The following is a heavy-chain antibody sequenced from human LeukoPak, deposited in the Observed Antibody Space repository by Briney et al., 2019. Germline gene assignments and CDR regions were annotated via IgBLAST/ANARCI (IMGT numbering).Heavy chain of an antibody. V-gene: IGHV1-2*02. D-gene: IGHD4-17*01. CDR3: ARDSSSPPTTVTTVFDY. J-gene: IGHJ4*02. CDR2: INPNSGGT. Sequence: ASVKVSCKASGYTFTGYYMHWVRQAPGQGLEWIGWINPNSGGTNYAQKFQGRVTMTRDTSISTAYMELSRLRSDDTAVYYCARDSSSPPTTVTTVFDYWGQGTLVTVSS. CDR1: GYTFTGYY.